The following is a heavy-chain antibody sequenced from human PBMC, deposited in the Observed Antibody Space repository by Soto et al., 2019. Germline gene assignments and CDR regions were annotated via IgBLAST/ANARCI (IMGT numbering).Heavy chain of an antibody. Sequence: QVQLVASGGGVVKPGGSLRLSCAASGFTFSDYYMSWIRQAPGKGLEWVSYISSSGVTIYYADSVKGRFTISRDNTKNALDLQMNILRAEDTAVYYCARVERGITIFGVVIPPFDYWGQGTLVTVSS. CDR2: ISSSGVTI. J-gene: IGHJ4*02. D-gene: IGHD3-3*01. CDR3: ARVERGITIFGVVIPPFDY. CDR1: GFTFSDYY. V-gene: IGHV3-11*01.